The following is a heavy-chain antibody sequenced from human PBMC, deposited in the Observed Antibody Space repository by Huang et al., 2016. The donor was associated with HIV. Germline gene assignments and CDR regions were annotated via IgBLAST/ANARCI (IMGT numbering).Heavy chain of an antibody. Sequence: QVQLVQSGAEVKKPGSSVNVSCKASGGTFSRHVINWVRQATGQGLEWRGGIIPISGRSDYAQKFEGRVARTADESTRTVYMERKRLTYDDTAVYYCAKVGSGSSYFYYYMDVWGKGTSVTVSS. V-gene: IGHV1-69*13. CDR1: GGTFSRHV. CDR3: AKVGSGSSYFYYYMDV. CDR2: IIPISGRS. J-gene: IGHJ6*03. D-gene: IGHD1-26*01.